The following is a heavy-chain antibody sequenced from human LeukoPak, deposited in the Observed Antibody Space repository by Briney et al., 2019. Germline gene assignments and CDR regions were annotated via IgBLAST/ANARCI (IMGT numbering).Heavy chain of an antibody. CDR2: INAGNGNT. CDR3: ARGEGYCSSTSCYTNWFDP. Sequence: ASVKVSCKASGYTFTSYAMHWVRQAPGQWLEWMGWINAGNGNTKYSQKFQGRVTITRDTSASTAYMELSSLRSEDTAVYYCARGEGYCSSTSCYTNWFDPWGQGTLVTVSS. D-gene: IGHD2-2*02. J-gene: IGHJ5*02. CDR1: GYTFTSYA. V-gene: IGHV1-3*01.